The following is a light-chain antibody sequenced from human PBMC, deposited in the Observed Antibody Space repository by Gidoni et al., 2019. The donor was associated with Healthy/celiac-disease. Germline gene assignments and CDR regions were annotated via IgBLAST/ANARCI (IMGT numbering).Light chain of an antibody. CDR1: SLRSYY. CDR2: GKN. CDR3: NSRDISGIL. J-gene: IGLJ2*01. V-gene: IGLV3-19*01. Sequence: SSELTQDPAVSVALGQTVRITCQGDSLRSYYASWYQQKPGQAPVLVIYGKNNRPSGIPDRFSGSSSGNTASLTITGAQAEDEADYYCNSRDISGILFGGGTKLTVL.